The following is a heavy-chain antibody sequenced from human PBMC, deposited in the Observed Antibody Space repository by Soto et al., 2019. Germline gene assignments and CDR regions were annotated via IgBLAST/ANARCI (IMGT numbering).Heavy chain of an antibody. CDR3: AAGYSGRYSRFDF. CDR1: GDTFTKLG. Sequence: SLKVSCKASGDTFTKLGFTWVRQAPGQGLEWVGQFIPSFGTAKYAPRFQGRVTIAADESTSIAFIELTSLRNEDTAMYYCAAGYSGRYSRFDFRGQGPPVPVP. J-gene: IGHJ4*02. V-gene: IGHV1-69*13. D-gene: IGHD1-26*01. CDR2: FIPSFGTA.